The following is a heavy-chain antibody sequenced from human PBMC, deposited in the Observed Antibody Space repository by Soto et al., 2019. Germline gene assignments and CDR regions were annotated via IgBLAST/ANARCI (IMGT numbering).Heavy chain of an antibody. V-gene: IGHV1-69*13. CDR1: GGTFSSYA. CDR3: ARVGYCSGGSCYSGAFDI. J-gene: IGHJ3*02. CDR2: IIPIFGTA. Sequence: SVKVSCKASGGTFSSYAISWVRQAPGQGLEWMGGIIPIFGTANYAQKFQGRVTITADESTSTAYMELSSLRSEDTAVYYCARVGYCSGGSCYSGAFDIWGQGTMVTVSS. D-gene: IGHD2-15*01.